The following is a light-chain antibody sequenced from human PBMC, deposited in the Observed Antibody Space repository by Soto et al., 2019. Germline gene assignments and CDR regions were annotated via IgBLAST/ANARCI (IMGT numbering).Light chain of an antibody. CDR1: SSDVGGFNS. V-gene: IGLV2-14*03. J-gene: IGLJ1*01. CDR3: SSYTSNMTNV. CDR2: GVV. Sequence: QSVLTQPASVSGSPGQSITISCTGTSSDVGGFNSVSWYQLRPGTAPKLILYGVVDRPSGVSYRFSGSKSGNTASLTISGLQAADEADYFCSSYTSNMTNVFGSGTKVTVL.